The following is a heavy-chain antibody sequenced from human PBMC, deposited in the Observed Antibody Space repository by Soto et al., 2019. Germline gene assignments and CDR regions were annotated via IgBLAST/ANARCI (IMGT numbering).Heavy chain of an antibody. CDR1: GYTFTSYD. V-gene: IGHV1-8*01. CDR2: MNPNSGNT. D-gene: IGHD6-6*01. J-gene: IGHJ6*03. CDR3: ARGKLAARRHHYYYYMDV. Sequence: GASVKVSCKASGYTFTSYDINLVRQATGQGLEWMGWMNPNSGNTGYAQKFQGRVTMTRNTSISTAYMELSSLRSEDTAVYYCARGKLAARRHHYYYYMDVWGKGTTVTVSS.